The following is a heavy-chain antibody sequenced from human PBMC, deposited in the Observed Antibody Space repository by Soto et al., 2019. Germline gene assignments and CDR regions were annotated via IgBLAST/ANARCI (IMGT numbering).Heavy chain of an antibody. V-gene: IGHV3-21*01. CDR2: ISSSSSNI. D-gene: IGHD3-16*01. Sequence: EVQLVESGGGLVKPGESLRLSCAASGFTFSSCIINWVRQAPGKGLEGVSSISSSSSNIYYADSLKGRFTTSRDNAKNSLYLQMSSLRAVDTAVYYCGRDRLIGGRSTGRNYFDYSGQGPLVNVSS. CDR3: GRDRLIGGRSTGRNYFDY. CDR1: GFTFSSCI. J-gene: IGHJ4*02.